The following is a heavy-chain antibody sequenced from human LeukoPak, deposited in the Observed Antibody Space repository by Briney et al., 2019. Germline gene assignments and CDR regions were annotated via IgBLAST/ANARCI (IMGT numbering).Heavy chain of an antibody. V-gene: IGHV4-38-2*02. CDR1: GYSISSNYY. J-gene: IGHJ6*03. D-gene: IGHD2-2*01. CDR2: IFHSGST. CDR3: ARTTEGYCSSTSCYEFYYYYYMDV. Sequence: SETLSLTCTVSGYSISSNYYWGWIRQPPGKGLEWIGSIFHSGSTYYNPSLKSRVTISVDTSKNQFSLKVSSMTVSDTAVYYCARTTEGYCSSTSCYEFYYYYYMDVWGKGTTVTISS.